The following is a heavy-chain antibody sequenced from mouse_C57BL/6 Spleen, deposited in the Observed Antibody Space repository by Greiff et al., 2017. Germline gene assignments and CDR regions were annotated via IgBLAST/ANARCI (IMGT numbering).Heavy chain of an antibody. CDR2: ISSGGDYI. CDR3: TRDRETAQALAWFAY. CDR1: GFTFSSYA. J-gene: IGHJ3*01. D-gene: IGHD3-2*02. Sequence: EVKVEESGEGLVKPGGSLKLSCAASGFTFSSYAMSWVRQTPEKRLEWVAYISSGGDYIYYADTVKCRFTISRDNARNTLYLQMSSLKSEDTAMYYCTRDRETAQALAWFAYWGQGTLVTVSA. V-gene: IGHV5-9-1*02.